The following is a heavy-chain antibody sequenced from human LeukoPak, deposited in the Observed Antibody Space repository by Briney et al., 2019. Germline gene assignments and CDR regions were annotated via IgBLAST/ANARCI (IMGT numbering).Heavy chain of an antibody. CDR2: IYYSGTT. CDR3: ARGRGGGGSSNNWFDP. J-gene: IGHJ5*02. CDR1: GGSISSYY. V-gene: IGHV4-59*12. D-gene: IGHD2-15*01. Sequence: PSETLSLTCTVSGGSISSYYWSWIRQPPGKGLEWIGYIYYSGTTNYNPSLKSRVTISADTSKNQFSLSLISVTAADTAVYFCARGRGGGGSSNNWFDPWGQGTLVTVSS.